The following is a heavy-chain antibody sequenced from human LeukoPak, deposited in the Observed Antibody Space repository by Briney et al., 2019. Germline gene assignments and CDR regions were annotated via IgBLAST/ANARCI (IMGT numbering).Heavy chain of an antibody. CDR2: IHTSGST. D-gene: IGHD3-10*01. J-gene: IGHJ4*02. Sequence: PSETLSLTXTVSGGSISSGIYYWTWIRQPAGKRLECIGRIHTSGSTNYNPSLKSRVTISIDTSKNQLSLKLSSVTAADTAVYYCARYGSGSYYAYWGQGTLVTVSS. V-gene: IGHV4-61*02. CDR1: GGSISSGIYY. CDR3: ARYGSGSYYAY.